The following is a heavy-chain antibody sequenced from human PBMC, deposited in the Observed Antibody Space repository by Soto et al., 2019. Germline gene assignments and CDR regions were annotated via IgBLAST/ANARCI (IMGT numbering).Heavy chain of an antibody. J-gene: IGHJ5*02. D-gene: IGHD2-2*01. CDR3: ARDGDIVVVPAAMRSNWFDP. CDR1: GYTFTSYG. V-gene: IGHV1-18*01. Sequence: QVQLVQSGAKVKKPGASVKVSCKASGYTFTSYGISWVRQAPGQGLEWMGWISAYNGNTNYAQKLQGRVTMTTDTSTSTAYMELRSLRSDDTAVYYCARDGDIVVVPAAMRSNWFDPWGQGTLVTVSS. CDR2: ISAYNGNT.